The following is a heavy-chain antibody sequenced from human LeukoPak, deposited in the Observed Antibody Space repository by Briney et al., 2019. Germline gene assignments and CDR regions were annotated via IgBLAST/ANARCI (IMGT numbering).Heavy chain of an antibody. J-gene: IGHJ4*02. V-gene: IGHV4-59*12. CDR2: SSYTADS. D-gene: IGHD3-10*01. CDR1: GGSISSFY. CDR3: AASSHSGSYRAH. Sequence: PSGTLSLTCSLSGGSISSFYLSWIRQPPGKGLEWIGYSSYTADSNYNPSHKSRVTISIDTSKNQFSLRLTSVTAADTAVYYCAASSHSGSYRAHWGQGTLVTVSS.